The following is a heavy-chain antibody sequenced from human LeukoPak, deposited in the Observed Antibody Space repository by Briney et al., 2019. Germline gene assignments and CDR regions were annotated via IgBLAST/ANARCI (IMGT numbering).Heavy chain of an antibody. D-gene: IGHD6-19*01. CDR1: GGSISSGSYY. CDR3: AISNIAVAGTASWFDP. J-gene: IGHJ5*02. Sequence: SETLSLTCTVSGGSISSGSYYWSWIRQPAGKGLEWIGRIYTSGSTNYNPSLKSRVTISVDTSKNQFSLKLSSVTAADTAVYYCAISNIAVAGTASWFDPWGQGTLVTVSS. CDR2: IYTSGST. V-gene: IGHV4-61*02.